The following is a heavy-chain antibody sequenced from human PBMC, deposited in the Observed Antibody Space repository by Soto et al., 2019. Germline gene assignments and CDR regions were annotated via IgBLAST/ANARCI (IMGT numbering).Heavy chain of an antibody. J-gene: IGHJ4*02. D-gene: IGHD3-9*01. CDR3: ARQPRILTGYSGHFDY. CDR2: IYYSGST. CDR1: GGSISSSSYY. V-gene: IGHV4-39*01. Sequence: PSETLSLTCTVSGGSISSSSYYWGWIRQPPGKGLEWIGSIYYSGSTYYNPSLKSRVTISVDTSKNQFSLKLSSVTAADTAAYYCARQPRILTGYSGHFDYWAQRTPVTVSS.